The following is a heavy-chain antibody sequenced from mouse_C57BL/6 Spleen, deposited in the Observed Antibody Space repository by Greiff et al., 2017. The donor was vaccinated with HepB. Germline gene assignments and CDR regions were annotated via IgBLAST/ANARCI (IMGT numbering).Heavy chain of an antibody. Sequence: QVQLQPGAELVMPGASVKLSCKASGYTFTSYWMHWVKQRPGQGLEWIGEIDPSDSYTNYNQKFKGKSTLAVDKSSSTAYMELSSMTSEDSAVYYCARGEPYYYALDYWGQGTSVTVSS. V-gene: IGHV1-69*01. CDR2: IDPSDSYT. CDR3: ARGEPYYYALDY. J-gene: IGHJ4*01. CDR1: GYTFTSYW.